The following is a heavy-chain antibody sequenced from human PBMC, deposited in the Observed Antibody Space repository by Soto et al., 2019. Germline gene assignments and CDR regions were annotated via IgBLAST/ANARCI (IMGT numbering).Heavy chain of an antibody. CDR1: GYTFTSYY. V-gene: IGHV1-2*04. J-gene: IGHJ6*02. Sequence: GASVKVSCKASGYTFTSYYVHWVRQAPGQGLEWMGWINPNTGGTNYAQKFQGWVTMTRDTSISTAYMELSRLRSDDKAIYNWSGSEAVLRLQNYYYYSGMDVWGQGTTVTVSS. CDR3: SGSEAVLRLQNYYYYSGMDV. D-gene: IGHD4-17*01. CDR2: INPNTGGT.